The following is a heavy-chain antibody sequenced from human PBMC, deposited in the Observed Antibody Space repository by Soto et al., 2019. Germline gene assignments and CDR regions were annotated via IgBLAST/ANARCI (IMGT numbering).Heavy chain of an antibody. CDR1: GFTFSSYA. V-gene: IGHV3-23*01. Sequence: VQLLESGGGLVQPGGSLRLSCAASGFTFSSYAMGWVRQAPGKGLEWVSGIDGSGGDKSFADSMKGRFTISRDNSKNMLYLHMYGLRAEDTARYYCAKEIVAAAYAETSPFDFWGQGTLVTVSS. CDR3: AKEIVAAAYAETSPFDF. CDR2: IDGSGGDK. J-gene: IGHJ4*02. D-gene: IGHD2-15*01.